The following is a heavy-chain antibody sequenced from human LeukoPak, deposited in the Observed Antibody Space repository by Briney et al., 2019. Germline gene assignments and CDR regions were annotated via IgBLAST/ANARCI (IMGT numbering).Heavy chain of an antibody. V-gene: IGHV4-34*01. CDR3: ARDQSGVMAFDI. J-gene: IGHJ3*02. CDR2: IYHSGST. CDR1: GGSFSGYY. Sequence: SETLSLTCVVYGGSFSGYYWNWIRQPPGKGPEWIGEIYHSGSTNYNPSLKSRVTISVDKSKNQFSLKLSSVTAADTAVYYCARDQSGVMAFDIWGQGTMVTVSS. D-gene: IGHD3-16*01.